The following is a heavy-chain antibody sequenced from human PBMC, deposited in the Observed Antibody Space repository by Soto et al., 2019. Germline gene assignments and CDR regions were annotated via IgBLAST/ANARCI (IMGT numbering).Heavy chain of an antibody. D-gene: IGHD2-15*01. V-gene: IGHV1-46*01. CDR3: ARVSGYCSGGSCYSGFGMDV. CDR1: GYTFTSYY. Sequence: AASVKVSCKASGYTFTSYYMHWGRQTTGQGLEWMGIINPSGGSTSYAQKFQGRVTMTRDTSTSTVYMELSSLRSEDTAVYYCARVSGYCSGGSCYSGFGMDVWGQGTTVTVSS. J-gene: IGHJ6*02. CDR2: INPSGGST.